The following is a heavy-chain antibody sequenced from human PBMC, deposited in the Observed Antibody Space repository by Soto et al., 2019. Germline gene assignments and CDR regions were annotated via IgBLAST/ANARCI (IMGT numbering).Heavy chain of an antibody. D-gene: IGHD3-10*02. V-gene: IGHV1-46*01. CDR3: ARASGDSVRGVKEFDY. CDR1: GYTFTNDY. J-gene: IGHJ4*02. CDR2: INPSTGTT. Sequence: QVQLVQSGAEVKKPGASVKVSCKASGYTFTNDYMHWVRQAPGQGLEWMGIINPSTGTTSYAKKFQGRVTMTRHTSPSTVQMELSSLRSDDTTVYYCARASGDSVRGVKEFDYWGQGTLVTVSS.